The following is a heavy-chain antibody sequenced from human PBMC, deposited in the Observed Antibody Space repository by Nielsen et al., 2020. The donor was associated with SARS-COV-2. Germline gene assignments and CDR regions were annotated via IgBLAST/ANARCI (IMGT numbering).Heavy chain of an antibody. CDR2: ISGSGSTI. Sequence: GGPLRLSCAASGFTFSDYYMGWVRQAPGKGLEWVSYISGSGSTIYYADSVRGRFTICRDNAKKSLYLQMDSLRAEDTALYYCARDPYYGSGTFRFYGMDLWGQGTTVTVSS. V-gene: IGHV3-11*04. CDR1: GFTFSDYY. J-gene: IGHJ6*02. D-gene: IGHD3-10*01. CDR3: ARDPYYGSGTFRFYGMDL.